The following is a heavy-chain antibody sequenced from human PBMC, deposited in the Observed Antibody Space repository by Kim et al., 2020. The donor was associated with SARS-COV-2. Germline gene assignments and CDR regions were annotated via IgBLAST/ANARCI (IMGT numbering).Heavy chain of an antibody. V-gene: IGHV4-59*01. CDR1: GGSISSYY. D-gene: IGHD3-10*01. CDR2: IYYSGST. Sequence: SETLSLTCTVSGGSISSYYWSWIRQPPGKGLEWIGYIYYSGSTNYNPSLKSRVTISVDTSKNQFSLKLSSVTAADTAVYYCARDTAMVRGADYYYYGMD. CDR3: ARDTAMVRGADYYYYGMD. J-gene: IGHJ6*01.